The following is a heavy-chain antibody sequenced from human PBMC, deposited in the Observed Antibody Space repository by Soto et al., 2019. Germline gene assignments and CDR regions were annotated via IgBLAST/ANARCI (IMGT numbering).Heavy chain of an antibody. CDR1: GGSISSGGYY. V-gene: IGHV4-31*03. CDR3: ARAHKFDIYAGLRDRFAL. Sequence: PSETLSLTCTVSGGSISSGGYYWSWIRQHPGKGLEWIGYIYYSGSTYYNPSLKSRVTISVDTSKNQFSLKLSSVTAADTAVYYCARAHKFDIYAGLRDRFALWARRTPVTVSS. CDR2: IYYSGST. D-gene: IGHD3-9*01. J-gene: IGHJ5*02.